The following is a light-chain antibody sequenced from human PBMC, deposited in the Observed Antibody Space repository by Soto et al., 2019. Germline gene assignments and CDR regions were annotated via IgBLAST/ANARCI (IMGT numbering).Light chain of an antibody. CDR2: DVN. V-gene: IGLV2-14*03. CDR1: SSDIGSYSY. J-gene: IGLJ3*02. Sequence: QSALTQPASVSGSPGQSITISCTGTSSDIGSYSYVSWYQHHPGKAPKLMIYDVNDRPSGVSNRFSGSKSGNTASLTISGRRAEEEADDYCSASTSISTRWVFGGGSKLTVL. CDR3: SASTSISTRWV.